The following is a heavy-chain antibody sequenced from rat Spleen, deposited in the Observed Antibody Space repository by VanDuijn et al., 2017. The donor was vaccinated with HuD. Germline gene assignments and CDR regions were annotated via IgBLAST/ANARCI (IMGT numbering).Heavy chain of an antibody. CDR2: ISYGDSSGHSST. D-gene: IGHD1-6*01. CDR3: ARRHYVYTDYFDY. J-gene: IGHJ2*01. CDR1: GFTFSDFF. V-gene: IGHV5-29*01. Sequence: EVQLVESDGGLVQPGESLKLSCAASGFTFSDFFMAWVRQAPAMGLEWVATISYGDSSGHSSTYYRDSVKGRFTISRDNAKSTLSLQMDSLRSEDTATYYCARRHYVYTDYFDYWGQGVMVTVSS.